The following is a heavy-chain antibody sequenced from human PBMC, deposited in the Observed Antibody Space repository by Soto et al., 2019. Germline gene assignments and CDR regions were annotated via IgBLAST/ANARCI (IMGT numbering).Heavy chain of an antibody. V-gene: IGHV4-30-2*01. D-gene: IGHD3-10*01. CDR2: IYHTGTT. CDR3: ARSGHLFDS. J-gene: IGHJ4*02. CDR1: GGSINSGGYS. Sequence: SETLSLTCTVSGGSINSGGYSWTWIRQPPGKGLEWIGFIYHTGTTYYNPSLKSRVTISVDRSKNQFSLKLSSVTAADTAVYYCARSGHLFDSWGQGILVTVSS.